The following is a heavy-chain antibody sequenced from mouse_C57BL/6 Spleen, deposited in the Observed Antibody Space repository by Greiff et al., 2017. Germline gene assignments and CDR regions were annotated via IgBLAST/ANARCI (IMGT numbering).Heavy chain of an antibody. CDR1: GFTFSDYG. V-gene: IGHV5-17*01. D-gene: IGHD2-13*01. CDR3: ARRYYSDLSYWYFAV. Sequence: EVQLVESGGGLVKPGGSLKLSCAASGFTFSDYGMHWVRQAPEKGLEWVAYISSGSSTIYYADTVKGRFTISRDNAKNTLFLQMTSLRSEDTAMYYCARRYYSDLSYWYFAVWGTGSTGSASS. J-gene: IGHJ1*03. CDR2: ISSGSSTI.